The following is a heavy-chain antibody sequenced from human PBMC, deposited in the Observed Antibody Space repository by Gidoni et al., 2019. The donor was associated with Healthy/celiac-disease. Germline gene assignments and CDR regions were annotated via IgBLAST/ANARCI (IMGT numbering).Heavy chain of an antibody. CDR1: GFTFSSYA. D-gene: IGHD1-26*01. CDR3: ARGGHWSSPGGYFDY. Sequence: QVQLVESGGGVVQPGRSLRLSCAASGFTFSSYAMHWVRQAPGKGLEWVAVISYDGSNKYYADSVKGRFTISRDNSKNTLYLQMNSLRAEDTAVYYCARGGHWSSPGGYFDYWGQGTLVTVSS. V-gene: IGHV3-30-3*01. CDR2: ISYDGSNK. J-gene: IGHJ4*02.